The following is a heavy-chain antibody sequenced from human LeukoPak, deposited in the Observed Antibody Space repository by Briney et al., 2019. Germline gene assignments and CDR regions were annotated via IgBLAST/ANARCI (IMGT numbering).Heavy chain of an antibody. Sequence: ASVKVSCKASGYTFTGYYMHWVRQAPGQGLERMGWINPNSGGTNYAQKFQGRVTMTRDTSISTAHMELSRLRSDDTAVYYCARLISSSWEFDYWGQGTLVTVSS. CDR2: INPNSGGT. J-gene: IGHJ4*02. CDR3: ARLISSSWEFDY. D-gene: IGHD6-13*01. V-gene: IGHV1-2*02. CDR1: GYTFTGYY.